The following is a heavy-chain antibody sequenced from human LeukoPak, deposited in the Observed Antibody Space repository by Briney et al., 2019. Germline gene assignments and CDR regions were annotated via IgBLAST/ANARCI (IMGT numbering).Heavy chain of an antibody. V-gene: IGHV3-23*01. D-gene: IGHD3-3*01. CDR1: GITFSSYA. CDR2: ISGNGGGT. CDR3: AKDLPKITIFGAIQD. Sequence: GGSLRLSCAASGITFSSYAMSWVRQAPGKGLEWVSGISGNGGGTYYADSVKGRFTISRDNSKNTLYLQMNSLRAEDAAVYYCAKDLPKITIFGAIQDWGQGTLVSVSS. J-gene: IGHJ1*01.